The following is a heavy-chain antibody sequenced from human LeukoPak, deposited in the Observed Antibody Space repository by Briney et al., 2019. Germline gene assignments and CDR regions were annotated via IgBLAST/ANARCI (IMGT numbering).Heavy chain of an antibody. V-gene: IGHV4-39*01. D-gene: IGHD6-13*01. J-gene: IGHJ4*02. Sequence: SETLSLTCTVSGGSISTYYWSWIRQPPGKGLEWIGSIYYSGSTYYNPSLKSRVTISVDTSKNQFSLKLSSVTAADTAVYYCARHTDGYSSSWHNSYFDYWGQGTLVTVSS. CDR3: ARHTDGYSSSWHNSYFDY. CDR2: IYYSGST. CDR1: GGSISTYY.